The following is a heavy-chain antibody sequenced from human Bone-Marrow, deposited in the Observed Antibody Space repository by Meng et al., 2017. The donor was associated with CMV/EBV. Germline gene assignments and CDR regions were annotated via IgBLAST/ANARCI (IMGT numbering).Heavy chain of an antibody. Sequence: GGSLRLSCAASGFTFSSYSMNWVRQAPGKGLEWVSSISSSSSYIYYADSVKGRFTISRDNAKNSLYLQMNSLRAEDTAVYYCARHLPLGYFRSTSFRGDYFQHWGQGTLVTVSS. V-gene: IGHV3-21*01. CDR2: ISSSSSYI. CDR1: GFTFSSYS. D-gene: IGHD2-2*01. J-gene: IGHJ1*01. CDR3: ARHLPLGYFRSTSFRGDYFQH.